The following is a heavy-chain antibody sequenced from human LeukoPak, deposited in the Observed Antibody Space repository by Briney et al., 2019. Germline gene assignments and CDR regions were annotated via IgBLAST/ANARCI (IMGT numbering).Heavy chain of an antibody. Sequence: GGSLRLSCADSGFTFSNYAMSWVRQAPGKGLEWVSAISGSGGSTYYADSVKGRFTISRDNSRNTLYLQMNSLRAEDTAVYYCANDGAYDSSGYFMSFNYWGQGTLVTVSS. V-gene: IGHV3-23*01. D-gene: IGHD3-22*01. CDR3: ANDGAYDSSGYFMSFNY. J-gene: IGHJ4*02. CDR2: ISGSGGST. CDR1: GFTFSNYA.